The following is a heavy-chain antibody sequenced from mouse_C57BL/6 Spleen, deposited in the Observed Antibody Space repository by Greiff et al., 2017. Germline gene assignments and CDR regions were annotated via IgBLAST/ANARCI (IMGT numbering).Heavy chain of an antibody. V-gene: IGHV1-55*01. CDR1: GYTFTSYW. J-gene: IGHJ2*01. Sequence: QVQLQQPGAELVKPGASVKMSCKASGYTFTSYWITWVKQRPGQGLEWIGDIYPGSGSTNYNEKFKSKATLTVDTSSSTACMQLRSLTSEDSAVYYCGRGSSYKGDYFDYWGQGTTLTVSS. CDR2: IYPGSGST. D-gene: IGHD1-1*01. CDR3: GRGSSYKGDYFDY.